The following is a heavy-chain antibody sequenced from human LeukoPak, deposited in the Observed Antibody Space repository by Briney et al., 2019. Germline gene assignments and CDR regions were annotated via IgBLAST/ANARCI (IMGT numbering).Heavy chain of an antibody. V-gene: IGHV3-23*01. CDR2: IRSNGDST. J-gene: IGHJ6*02. CDR3: AKCASNSHYYGMDV. Sequence: GGSLRLSCAASGFTFSSYAMSWVRQAPGKGLDWVSAIRSNGDSTYYADSVTGRFTISRDNSKNTLYLQMNSLRADDTAVYYCAKCASNSHYYGMDVWGQGTPVTVSS. CDR1: GFTFSSYA. D-gene: IGHD4-11*01.